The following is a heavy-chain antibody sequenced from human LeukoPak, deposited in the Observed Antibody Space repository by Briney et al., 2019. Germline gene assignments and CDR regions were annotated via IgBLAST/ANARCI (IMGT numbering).Heavy chain of an antibody. D-gene: IGHD3-9*01. J-gene: IGHJ6*03. CDR1: GGSISSGSYY. V-gene: IGHV4-61*02. CDR2: VYTTGST. Sequence: SQTLSLTCTVSGGSISSGSYYWSWIRQPAGKGLEWIGRVYTTGSTNYNPSLKSRVTMSLDTSKNQFSLKVTSVTAADTAVYYCARGHPYYDILTGPSYYYMDVWGKGTTVTVSS. CDR3: ARGHPYYDILTGPSYYYMDV.